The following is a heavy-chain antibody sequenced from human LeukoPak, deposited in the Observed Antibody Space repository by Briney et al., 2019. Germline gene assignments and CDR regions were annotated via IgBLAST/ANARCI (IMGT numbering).Heavy chain of an antibody. J-gene: IGHJ3*02. Sequence: GGSLRLSCAASGFTFSSYAMSWVRQAPGKGLEWVSAISGSGGSTYYADSVKGRFTISRDNSKNTLYLQMNSLRAEDTAVYYCAKEIMIVVVITTPPPYDAFDIWGQGTMVTVSS. CDR3: AKEIMIVVVITTPPPYDAFDI. CDR2: ISGSGGST. D-gene: IGHD3-22*01. CDR1: GFTFSSYA. V-gene: IGHV3-23*01.